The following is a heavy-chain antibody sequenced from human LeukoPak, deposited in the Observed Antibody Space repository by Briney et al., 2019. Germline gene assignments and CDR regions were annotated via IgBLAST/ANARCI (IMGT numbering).Heavy chain of an antibody. Sequence: SETLSLTCTVSGGSISTGSYTWSWIRQPAGNGLEWIGRIYTGGSTNYSPSLKSRVTISVDTSKNQFSLKLSSVTAAATAMYYCARAGYYNFWSGSYREIQEWFDSWGQGTLVTVSS. CDR3: ARAGYYNFWSGSYREIQEWFDS. J-gene: IGHJ5*01. CDR2: IYTGGST. D-gene: IGHD3-3*01. V-gene: IGHV4-61*02. CDR1: GGSISTGSYT.